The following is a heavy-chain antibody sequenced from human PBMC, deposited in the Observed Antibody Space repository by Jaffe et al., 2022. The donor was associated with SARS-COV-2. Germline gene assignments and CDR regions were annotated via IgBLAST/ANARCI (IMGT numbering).Heavy chain of an antibody. CDR1: GGSFSGYY. V-gene: IGHV4-34*01. CDR2: INHSGNT. Sequence: QVQLQQWGAGLLKPAETLSLTCAVYGGSFSGYYWSWIRQPPGKGLEWIGEINHSGNTNYNPSLKSRVTISVDTSKNQFSLKLTSVNAADTAVYYCARRGVDDYHYYYYMDVWGKGTTVTVSS. J-gene: IGHJ6*03. D-gene: IGHD2-8*01. CDR3: ARRGVDDYHYYYYMDV.